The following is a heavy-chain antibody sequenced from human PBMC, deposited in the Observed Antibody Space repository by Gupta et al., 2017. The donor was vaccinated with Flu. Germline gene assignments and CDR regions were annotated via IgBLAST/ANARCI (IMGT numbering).Heavy chain of an antibody. J-gene: IGHJ3*02. V-gene: IGHV3-33*01. CDR2: IWYDGSNK. CDR3: AREEDFNKYCSSTSCLSGGTAFDI. D-gene: IGHD2-2*01. Sequence: AVIWYDGSNKYYADSVKGRFTISRDNSKNTLYLQMNSLRAEDTAVYYCAREEDFNKYCSSTSCLSGGTAFDIWGQGTMVTVSS.